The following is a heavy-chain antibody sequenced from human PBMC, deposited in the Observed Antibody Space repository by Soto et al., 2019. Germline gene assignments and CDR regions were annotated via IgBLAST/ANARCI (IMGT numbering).Heavy chain of an antibody. D-gene: IGHD2-15*01. CDR1: GGSISSGGYY. CDR3: AREGGYCSGGSCYYYYGMDV. V-gene: IGHV4-31*03. Sequence: PSETLSLTCTVSGGSISSGGYYWSWIRQHPGKGLEWIGYIYYSGSTYYNPSLKSRVTISVDTSKNQFSLKLNSVTAADTAVYYCAREGGYCSGGSCYYYYGMDVWGQGTTVTVSS. CDR2: IYYSGST. J-gene: IGHJ6*02.